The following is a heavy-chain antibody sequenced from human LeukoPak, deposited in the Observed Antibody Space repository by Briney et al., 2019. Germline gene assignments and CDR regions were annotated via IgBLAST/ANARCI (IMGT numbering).Heavy chain of an antibody. Sequence: PGGSLRLSCAASGFTFSSYSMNWVRQAPGKWLEWVSYISSSSSTIYYADSVKGRFTISRDNAKNSLYLQMNSLRAEDTAVYYCARLDRSAGFDYWGQGTLVTVSS. J-gene: IGHJ4*02. CDR1: GFTFSSYS. D-gene: IGHD3/OR15-3a*01. CDR3: ARLDRSAGFDY. V-gene: IGHV3-48*01. CDR2: ISSSSSTI.